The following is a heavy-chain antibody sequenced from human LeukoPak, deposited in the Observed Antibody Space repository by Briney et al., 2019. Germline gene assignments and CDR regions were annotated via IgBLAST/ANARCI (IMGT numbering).Heavy chain of an antibody. V-gene: IGHV5-51*01. CDR2: IYPDDSDN. CDR3: VRQRGSSETINHFGP. D-gene: IGHD4-17*01. J-gene: IGHJ5*02. CDR1: GYSFTTYW. Sequence: GESLKISRETSGYSFTTYWIGLVRQMPGTGLEWVGAIYPDDSDNRYSPSFQGQVVISADRSIRTAYLQWNSLKTSDTAMYYGVRQRGSSETINHFGPGGQGTLVTVFS.